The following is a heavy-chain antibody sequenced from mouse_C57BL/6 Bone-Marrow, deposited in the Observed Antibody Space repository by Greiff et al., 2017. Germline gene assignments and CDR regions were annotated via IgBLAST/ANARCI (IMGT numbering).Heavy chain of an antibody. V-gene: IGHV5-12*01. CDR1: GFTFSDYY. Sequence: EVMLVESGGGLVQPGGSLKLSCAASGFTFSDYYMYWVRQTPEKRLEWVAYISNGGGSTYYPDTVKGRFTISRDNAKNTLYLQMSRLKSEDTAMYYCARHKRNSVVAPYAMDYWGQGTSVTVSS. J-gene: IGHJ4*01. CDR2: ISNGGGST. CDR3: ARHKRNSVVAPYAMDY. D-gene: IGHD1-1*01.